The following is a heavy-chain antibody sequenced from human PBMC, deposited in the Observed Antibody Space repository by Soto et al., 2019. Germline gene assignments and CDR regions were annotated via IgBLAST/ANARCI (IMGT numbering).Heavy chain of an antibody. V-gene: IGHV3-30*18. J-gene: IGHJ4*02. CDR1: GFTFSGYA. CDR3: AKRHYYDSSGYLIDY. CDR2: ITYDGSNE. D-gene: IGHD3-22*01. Sequence: GGSLRLSCAASGFTFSGYAMHWVRQAPGKGLEWVAVITYDGSNEYYADSVKGRFTLSRDNSKNTLYLQMNSLRAEDTALYYCAKRHYYDSSGYLIDYWGQGTLVTVSS.